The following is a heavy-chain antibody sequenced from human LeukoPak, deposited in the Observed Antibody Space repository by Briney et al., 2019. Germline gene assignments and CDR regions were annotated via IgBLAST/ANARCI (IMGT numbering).Heavy chain of an antibody. J-gene: IGHJ4*02. D-gene: IGHD3-22*01. Sequence: PSETLSLTCAVYGGSFSGYYWSWIRQPPGKGLEWIGEINHSGSTNYNPSLKSRVTISVDTSKNQFSLKLSSVTAADTAVYYCARVVVITKGIDYWGQGTLVTVSS. CDR3: ARVVVITKGIDY. CDR1: GGSFSGYY. V-gene: IGHV4-34*01. CDR2: INHSGST.